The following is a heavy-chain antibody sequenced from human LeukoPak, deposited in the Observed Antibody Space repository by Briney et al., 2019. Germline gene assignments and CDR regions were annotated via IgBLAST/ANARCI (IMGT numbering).Heavy chain of an antibody. V-gene: IGHV3-7*01. J-gene: IGHJ4*02. CDR2: TKQDGSEK. D-gene: IGHD3-22*01. Sequence: PGGSLRLSCAPSGFTFSSYWMSWVRQAPGNGREWVANTKQDGSEKYYVDSVKGRFTLSRDNPKNSLYLQMNSLRAEDTDVYYWARDQTLLQYFDYWGQGTLVSVPS. CDR3: ARDQTLLQYFDY. CDR1: GFTFSSYW.